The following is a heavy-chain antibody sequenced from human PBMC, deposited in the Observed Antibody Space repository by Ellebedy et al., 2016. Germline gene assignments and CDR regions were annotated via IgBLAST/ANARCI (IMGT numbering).Heavy chain of an antibody. Sequence: GGSLRLSXTASEDTSINYWISWVRQMPANALDWLENIFPGDSATRYSPSFQGQVIISADKSISTAYLEWGSLKTSDTAMYYCARSSGSYSDFDYWGQGTLVNVSS. J-gene: IGHJ4*02. D-gene: IGHD1-26*01. V-gene: IGHV5-51*01. CDR3: ARSSGSYSDFDY. CDR1: EDTSINYW. CDR2: IFPGDSAT.